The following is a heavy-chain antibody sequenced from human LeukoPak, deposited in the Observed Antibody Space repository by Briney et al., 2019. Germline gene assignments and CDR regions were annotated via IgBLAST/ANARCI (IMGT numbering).Heavy chain of an antibody. Sequence: GGSLRLSCAASGFTFSSYGMHWVRQAPGKGLEWVAVISYDGSNTYYADSVKGRFTISRDNSKNTVYLQMNSLRAEDTAVYYSAKVHLTYYYDSSGYGFQDSWGQGTLVTVSS. V-gene: IGHV3-30*18. D-gene: IGHD3-22*01. CDR3: AKVHLTYYYDSSGYGFQDS. CDR2: ISYDGSNT. CDR1: GFTFSSYG. J-gene: IGHJ4*02.